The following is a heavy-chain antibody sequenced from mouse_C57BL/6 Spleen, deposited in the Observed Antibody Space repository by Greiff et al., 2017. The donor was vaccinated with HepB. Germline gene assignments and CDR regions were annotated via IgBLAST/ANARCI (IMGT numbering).Heavy chain of an antibody. CDR2: ISDGGSYT. D-gene: IGHD2-1*01. V-gene: IGHV5-4*01. CDR3: ARGGNSGYFDY. Sequence: EVQGVESGGGLVKPGGSLKLSCAASGFTFSSYAMSWVRQTPEKRLEWVATISDGGSYTYYPDNVKGRFTISRDNAKNNLYLQMSHLKSEDTAMYYCARGGNSGYFDYWGQGTTLTVS. CDR1: GFTFSSYA. J-gene: IGHJ2*01.